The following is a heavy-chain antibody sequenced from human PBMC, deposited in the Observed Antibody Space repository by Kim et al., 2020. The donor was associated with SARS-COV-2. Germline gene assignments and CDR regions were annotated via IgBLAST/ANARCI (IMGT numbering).Heavy chain of an antibody. J-gene: IGHJ4*02. CDR2: INHSGST. V-gene: IGHV4-34*01. Sequence: SETLSLTCAVYGGSFSGYYWSWIRQPPGKGLEWIGEINHSGSTNYNPSLKSRVTISVDTSKNQFSLKLSSVTAADTAVYYCARAKVGAMGGELKYYFDYWGQGTLVTVSS. CDR3: ARAKVGAMGGELKYYFDY. D-gene: IGHD1-26*01. CDR1: GGSFSGYY.